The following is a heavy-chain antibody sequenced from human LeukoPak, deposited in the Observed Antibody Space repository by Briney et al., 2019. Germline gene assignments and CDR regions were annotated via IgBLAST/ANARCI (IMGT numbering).Heavy chain of an antibody. V-gene: IGHV1-2*06. D-gene: IGHD3-10*01. CDR3: ARDYYGSGSYYGNFDY. Sequence: ASVKVSCKASGYTFTGYYMHWVRQAPGQGLEWMGRINPNSGGTNYAQKFQGRVTMTRDTSISTAYMELSRLRSDDTAVYYCARDYYGSGSYYGNFDYWGQGTLVTASS. CDR1: GYTFTGYY. J-gene: IGHJ4*02. CDR2: INPNSGGT.